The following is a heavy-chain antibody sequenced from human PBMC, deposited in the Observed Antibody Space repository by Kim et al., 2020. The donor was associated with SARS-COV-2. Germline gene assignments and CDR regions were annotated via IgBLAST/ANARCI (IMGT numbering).Heavy chain of an antibody. CDR2: ISTSAGST. CDR3: AKDAGDVYERHFDY. D-gene: IGHD2-21*01. Sequence: GGSLRLSCAASGFTFSSYAMSWVRQAPGKGLEWVSSISTSAGSTYYADSVKGRFTISRDNSKNTLYLQMNSLRAEDTAVYYCAKDAGDVYERHFDYWGQGTLVTVPS. V-gene: IGHV3-23*01. J-gene: IGHJ4*02. CDR1: GFTFSSYA.